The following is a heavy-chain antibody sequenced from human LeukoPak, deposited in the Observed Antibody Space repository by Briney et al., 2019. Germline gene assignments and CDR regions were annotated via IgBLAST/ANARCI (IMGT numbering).Heavy chain of an antibody. D-gene: IGHD5-12*01. CDR2: IYSGGST. CDR3: AREGYSGYELPGC. J-gene: IGHJ4*02. Sequence: GGSLRLSCAASGFTVSSNYMSWVRQAPGKGLEWVSVIYSGGSTYYADSVRGRFTISRDNSKNTLYLQMNSLRAEDTAVYYCAREGYSGYELPGCWGQGTLVTVSS. V-gene: IGHV3-53*01. CDR1: GFTVSSNY.